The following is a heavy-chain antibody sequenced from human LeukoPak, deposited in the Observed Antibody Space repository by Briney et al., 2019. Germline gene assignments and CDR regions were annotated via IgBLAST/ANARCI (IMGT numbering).Heavy chain of an antibody. V-gene: IGHV3-13*01. Sequence: GGSLRLSCAAFGLTFSSYDMHWIRQFPGKGLEWVSTIGATGDTYYIDSVKDRFTISRENAKKSVFLQLSNLNAEDTAVYFCVLGAYWNDDKNAFHVWGPGTMVTVS. D-gene: IGHD1-1*01. CDR2: IGATGDT. J-gene: IGHJ3*01. CDR1: GLTFSSYD. CDR3: VLGAYWNDDKNAFHV.